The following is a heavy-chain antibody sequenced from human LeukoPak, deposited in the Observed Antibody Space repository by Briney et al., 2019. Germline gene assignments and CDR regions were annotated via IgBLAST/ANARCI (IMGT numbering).Heavy chain of an antibody. CDR1: GFTFSSYG. CDR3: AKRFLWFGELSHFDY. V-gene: IGHV3-30*18. D-gene: IGHD3-10*01. J-gene: IGHJ4*02. CDR2: ISYDGSDK. Sequence: SGGSQRLSCAASGFTFSSYGMHWVRQAPGKGREGVTVISYDGSDKFRADSVKGRFTISRDHSNHTVYLQMNRVRAEDMSIYYCAKRFLWFGELSHFDYWGQGTLVTVSS.